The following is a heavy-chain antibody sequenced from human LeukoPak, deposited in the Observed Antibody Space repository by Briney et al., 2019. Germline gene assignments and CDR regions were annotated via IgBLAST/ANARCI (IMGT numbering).Heavy chain of an antibody. D-gene: IGHD6-6*01. CDR1: GFTFRNSW. Sequence: GGSLRLFYAASGFTFRNSWITCVRQAPGDWREWVAYIKKDGSEKYYVDSVKGRFTISRDNAKNSVFLQMNSLRAEDGDVYYCARDVSEENDSSSRIHLDSWGQGILVSVSS. J-gene: IGHJ4*02. V-gene: IGHV3-7*01. CDR3: ARDVSEENDSSSRIHLDS. CDR2: IKKDGSEK.